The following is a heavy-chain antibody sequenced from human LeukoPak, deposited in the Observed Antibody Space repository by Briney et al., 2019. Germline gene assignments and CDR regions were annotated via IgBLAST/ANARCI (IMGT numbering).Heavy chain of an antibody. D-gene: IGHD3-10*01. J-gene: IGHJ5*02. CDR2: IIPILGIA. CDR3: ARETITMVPYNWFDP. CDR1: GGTFSSYA. V-gene: IGHV1-69*04. Sequence: SVKVSCKASGGTFSSYAISYVRQAPGQGLEWMGRIIPILGIANYAQKFQGRVTITADKSTSTAYMELSSLRSEDTAVYYCARETITMVPYNWFDPWGQGTLVTVSS.